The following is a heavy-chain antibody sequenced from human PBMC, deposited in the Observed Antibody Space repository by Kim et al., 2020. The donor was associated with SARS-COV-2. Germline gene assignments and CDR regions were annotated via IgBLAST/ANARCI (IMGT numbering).Heavy chain of an antibody. J-gene: IGHJ3*02. Sequence: SETLSLTCTVSGGSISSSSYYWGWIRQPPGKGLEWIGRIYYSGSTYYNPSLKSRVTISVDTSKNQFSLKLSSVTAADTAVYYCARYDYGDYILSKSHAFDIWGQGTMVTVSS. CDR3: ARYDYGDYILSKSHAFDI. CDR1: GGSISSSSYY. V-gene: IGHV4-39*07. D-gene: IGHD4-17*01. CDR2: IYYSGST.